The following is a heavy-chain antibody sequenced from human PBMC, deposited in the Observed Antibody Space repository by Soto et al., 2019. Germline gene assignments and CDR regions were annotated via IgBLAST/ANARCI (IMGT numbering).Heavy chain of an antibody. J-gene: IGHJ4*02. D-gene: IGHD3-22*01. CDR2: INSDGSST. CDR1: GFAFSSYW. V-gene: IGHV3-74*01. CDR3: AKPPGLLFDY. Sequence: GGSLRLSCAASGFAFSSYWMHWVRQAPGKGLVWVSRINSDGSSTSYADSVKGRFTISRDNSKNTLYLQMNSLRAEDTAVYYCAKPPGLLFDYWGQGTLVTVSS.